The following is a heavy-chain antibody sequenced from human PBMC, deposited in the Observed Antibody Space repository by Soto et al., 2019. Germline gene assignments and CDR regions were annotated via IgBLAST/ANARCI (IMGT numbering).Heavy chain of an antibody. Sequence: QITLKESGPTLVRPPQTLTLTYTFSGFSLTSGVGVGWIRQPPGKALEWLALLYWDDDKRYSPSLKNRLTITKDTSKNQVVLTMNNVGPVDTATYFCAHIDPEIVTVGGHGGFDYWGQGTLVTVSS. CDR1: GFSLTSGVG. CDR2: LYWDDDK. V-gene: IGHV2-5*02. D-gene: IGHD5-12*01. CDR3: AHIDPEIVTVGGHGGFDY. J-gene: IGHJ4*02.